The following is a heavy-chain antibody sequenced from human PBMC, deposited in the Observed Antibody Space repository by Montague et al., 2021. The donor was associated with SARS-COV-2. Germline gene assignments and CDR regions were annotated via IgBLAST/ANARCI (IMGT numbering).Heavy chain of an antibody. CDR3: ARGGDMNWFDP. Sequence: SETLSLTCTVSGGSISSYYWSWIRQRPGKGLEWIGYIYYSGSTNSNYSLKSRVTISVDTYKNQYSLKLSFVTAADTAVYYCARGGDMNWFDPWGQGTLVTVSS. D-gene: IGHD2-21*01. V-gene: IGHV4-59*01. CDR2: IYYSGST. J-gene: IGHJ5*02. CDR1: GGSISSYY.